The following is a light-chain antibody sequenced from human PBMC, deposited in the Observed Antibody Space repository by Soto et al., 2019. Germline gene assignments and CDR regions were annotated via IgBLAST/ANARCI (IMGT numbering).Light chain of an antibody. Sequence: EIVLTQSPGTLSLSPVERATLSCRASQSVSNNYLAWYQQNPGQAPRLLIYGASNRATGIPDRFSGSGSGTDFTLTISRLEPEDFAVYYCQQYGSSGTFGQGTRLEIK. J-gene: IGKJ5*01. CDR2: GAS. CDR1: QSVSNNY. CDR3: QQYGSSGT. V-gene: IGKV3-20*01.